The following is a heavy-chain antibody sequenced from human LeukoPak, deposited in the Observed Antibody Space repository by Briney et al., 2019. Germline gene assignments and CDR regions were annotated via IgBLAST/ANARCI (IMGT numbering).Heavy chain of an antibody. Sequence: PSETLSLTCTVSGGSISSYYWSWIRQPAGKGLEWIGRIYTSGSTNYNPSLKSRVTMSVDTSKNQFSLKLSSVTAADTAAYYCARDFLVSSSSFSYFDYWGQGTLVTVSS. CDR3: ARDFLVSSSSFSYFDY. CDR1: GGSISSYY. V-gene: IGHV4-4*07. D-gene: IGHD6-6*01. CDR2: IYTSGST. J-gene: IGHJ4*02.